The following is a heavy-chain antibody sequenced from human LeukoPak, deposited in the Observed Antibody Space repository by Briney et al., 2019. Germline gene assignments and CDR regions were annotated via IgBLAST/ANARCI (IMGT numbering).Heavy chain of an antibody. CDR2: IYYSGST. V-gene: IGHV4-39*07. J-gene: IGHJ3*02. CDR3: ARDYARGYFDWSPDAFDI. Sequence: SETLSLTCTVSGGSISSSSYYWGWIRQPPGKGLEWIGSIYYSGSTYYNPSLKSRVTIPVDTSKNQFSLKLSSVTAADTAVYYCARDYARGYFDWSPDAFDIWGQGTMVTVSS. CDR1: GGSISSSSYY. D-gene: IGHD3-9*01.